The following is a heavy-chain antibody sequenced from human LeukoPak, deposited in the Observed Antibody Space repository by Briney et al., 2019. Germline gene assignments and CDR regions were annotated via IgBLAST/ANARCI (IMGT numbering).Heavy chain of an antibody. D-gene: IGHD3-3*01. Sequence: PGGSLRLSCAASGFTVSSNYMSWVRQAPGKGLEWVSVIYSGGSTYYADSVKGRFTISRDNSKNTLYLQMNSLRAEDTAVYYCARATFNYDFWSGYFYYWGQGTLVTVSS. J-gene: IGHJ4*02. CDR2: IYSGGST. CDR1: GFTVSSNY. CDR3: ARATFNYDFWSGYFYY. V-gene: IGHV3-66*01.